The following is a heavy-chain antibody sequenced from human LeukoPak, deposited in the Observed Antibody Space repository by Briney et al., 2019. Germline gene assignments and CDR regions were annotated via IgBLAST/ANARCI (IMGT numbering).Heavy chain of an antibody. CDR3: AKIGAAGTLLYWFDP. CDR2: ISYDGSNK. J-gene: IGHJ5*02. CDR1: GFTFSTYD. V-gene: IGHV3-30*18. D-gene: IGHD6-13*01. Sequence: GGSLRLSCAASGFTFSTYDMHWVRQAPGKGLEWVADISYDGSNKYYADSVKGRFTISRDNSKNTLYLQMNSLRPEDTAVYYCAKIGAAGTLLYWFDPWGQGTLVTVSS.